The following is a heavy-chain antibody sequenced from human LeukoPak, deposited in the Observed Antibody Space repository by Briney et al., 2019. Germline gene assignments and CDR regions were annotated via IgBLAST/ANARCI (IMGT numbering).Heavy chain of an antibody. V-gene: IGHV4-39*01. J-gene: IGHJ5*02. CDR1: GGSISSSSYY. D-gene: IGHD6-6*01. CDR2: IYYSRST. CDR3: ARRKAARRAGWFDP. Sequence: SETLSLTCTVSGGSISSSSYYWGWIRQPPGKGLEWIGSIYYSRSTYYNPSLKSRVTISVDTSKNQFSLKLSSVTAADTAVYYCARRKAARRAGWFDPWGQGTLVTVSS.